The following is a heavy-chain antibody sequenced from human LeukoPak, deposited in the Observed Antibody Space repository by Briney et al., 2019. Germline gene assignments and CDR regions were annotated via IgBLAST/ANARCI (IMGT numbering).Heavy chain of an antibody. V-gene: IGHV3-7*01. J-gene: IGHJ4*02. D-gene: IGHD2-15*01. CDR3: AREGCSGGSCYGPLDY. Sequence: GGSLRLSCAVSGFTFSSYWMSWVRQAPGKGLEWVANIKQDGSEKYYVDSVKGRFTISRDNAKNSLYLQMNSLRAEDTAVYYCAREGCSGGSCYGPLDYWGQGTLVTVSS. CDR1: GFTFSSYW. CDR2: IKQDGSEK.